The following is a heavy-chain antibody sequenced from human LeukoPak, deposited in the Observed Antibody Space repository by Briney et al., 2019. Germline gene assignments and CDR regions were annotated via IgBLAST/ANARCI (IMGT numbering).Heavy chain of an antibody. CDR3: ARLPYDILTGYYLDY. Sequence: SETLSLTCTVSGGSISSYYWSWIRQPPGKGLEWIGYIYYSGSTNYNPSLKSRVTISVDTSKNQFSLKLSSVTAADTAVYYCARLPYDILTGYYLDYWGQGTLVTVSS. CDR1: GGSISSYY. J-gene: IGHJ4*02. CDR2: IYYSGST. V-gene: IGHV4-59*08. D-gene: IGHD3-9*01.